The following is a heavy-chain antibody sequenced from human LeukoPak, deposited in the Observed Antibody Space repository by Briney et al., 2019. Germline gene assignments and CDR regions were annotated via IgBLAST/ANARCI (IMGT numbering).Heavy chain of an antibody. V-gene: IGHV3-30*02. CDR1: EFPFSSYA. CDR2: IQYDGSNE. J-gene: IGHJ4*02. CDR3: AKTYYYDSLSYY. Sequence: GGSLRLSCAASEFPFSSYAMRWVRQAPGKGLEWVAFIQYDGSNEYYADSAKGRFTISRDNSKNTLYLQIDSLRAEDTAVYYCAKTYYYDSLSYYWGQGTLVTVSS. D-gene: IGHD3-22*01.